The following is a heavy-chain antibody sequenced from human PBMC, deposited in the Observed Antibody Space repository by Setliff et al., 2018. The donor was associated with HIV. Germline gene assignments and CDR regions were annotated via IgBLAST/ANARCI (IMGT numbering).Heavy chain of an antibody. CDR1: GYPFNTYD. CDR2: ISVNKGHT. CDR3: ARDDSSGYYPSWAFDI. V-gene: IGHV1-18*04. D-gene: IGHD3-22*01. Sequence: ASVKVSCKASGYPFNTYDITWVRQAPGQGLEWMGWISVNKGHTNYAQKFQDRVTMTTDTSTSTAYMELTGLRSDDTAAYYCARDDSSGYYPSWAFDIWGQGTTVTVSS. J-gene: IGHJ3*02.